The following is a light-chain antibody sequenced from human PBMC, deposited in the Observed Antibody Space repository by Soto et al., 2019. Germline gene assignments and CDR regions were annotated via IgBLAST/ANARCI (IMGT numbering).Light chain of an antibody. Sequence: DIQMTQSPSSLSASVGDSVTITCRASQNINNYLTWYQQRPGKAPKLLLYAASSLQSGVPSRFSGSGYGTDLSLTISSLQHEEFATYYCQQSYSTPRTFGQGPKVDIK. CDR3: QQSYSTPRT. J-gene: IGKJ1*01. CDR2: AAS. V-gene: IGKV1-39*01. CDR1: QNINNY.